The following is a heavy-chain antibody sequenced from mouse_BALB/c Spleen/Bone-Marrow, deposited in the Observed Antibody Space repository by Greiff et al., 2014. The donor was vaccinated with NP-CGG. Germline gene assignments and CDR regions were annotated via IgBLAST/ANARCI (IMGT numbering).Heavy chain of an antibody. CDR1: GFNIKDTF. CDR3: ASSGNYEGGAMDY. CDR2: IDPANGIT. D-gene: IGHD2-1*01. J-gene: IGHJ4*01. Sequence: VQLQQPGAELVKPGASVKLSSTASGFNIKDTFMHWMKQRPEQGLEWNGRIDPANGITKYDPKFQGKATITTDTSSNTAYLQLSSLTSEDTAVYYCASSGNYEGGAMDYWGQGTSVAVSS. V-gene: IGHV14-3*02.